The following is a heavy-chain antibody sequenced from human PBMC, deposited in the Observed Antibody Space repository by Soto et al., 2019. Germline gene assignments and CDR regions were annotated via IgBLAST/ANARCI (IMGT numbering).Heavy chain of an antibody. Sequence: ASETLSLTCSVSGGSISITTYNWGWIRQPPGKGLEWIASISYSGTTYYNPSLKSRVTISVDTSKNQFSLKLTSVTAADTAVYYCARDKITGLFDYWGQGTLVTVSS. CDR1: GGSISITTYN. D-gene: IGHD2-8*02. V-gene: IGHV4-39*02. CDR2: ISYSGTT. J-gene: IGHJ4*02. CDR3: ARDKITGLFDY.